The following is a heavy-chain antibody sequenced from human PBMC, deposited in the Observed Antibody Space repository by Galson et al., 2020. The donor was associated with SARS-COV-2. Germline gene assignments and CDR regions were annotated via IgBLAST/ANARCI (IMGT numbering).Heavy chain of an antibody. D-gene: IGHD4-4*01. CDR1: GFTFSSYA. V-gene: IGHV3-30-3*01. J-gene: IGHJ6*02. Sequence: PGGSLRLSCAASGFTFSSYAMHWVRQAPGKGLEWVAVISYDGSNKYYADSVKGRFTISRDNSKNTLYLQMNSLRAEDTAVYYCARSNYANYYYGMDVWGQGTTVTVSS. CDR2: ISYDGSNK. CDR3: ARSNYANYYYGMDV.